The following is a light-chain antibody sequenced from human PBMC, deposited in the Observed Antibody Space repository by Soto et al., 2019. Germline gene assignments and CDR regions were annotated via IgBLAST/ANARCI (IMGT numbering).Light chain of an antibody. CDR3: AAWDDSLNGPDVV. CDR2: SNN. Sequence: LTQPPSASGTPGQRVTISCSGSSSNIGSNTVNWYQQLPGTAPKLLIYSNNQRPSGVPDRFSGSKSGTSASLAISGLQSEDEADYYCAAWDDSLNGPDVVFGGGTKLTVL. CDR1: SSNIGSNT. V-gene: IGLV1-44*01. J-gene: IGLJ2*01.